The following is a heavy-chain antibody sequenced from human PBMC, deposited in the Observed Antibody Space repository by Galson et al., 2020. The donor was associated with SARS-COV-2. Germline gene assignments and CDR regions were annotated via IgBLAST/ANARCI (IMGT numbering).Heavy chain of an antibody. D-gene: IGHD6-13*01. CDR2: IWYDGSNR. CDR3: ARMGKAAAGFDY. V-gene: IGHV3-33*01. Sequence: GSLKISCAASGFTFSTYGMHWVRQAPGKGLEWVAVIWYDGSNRYYIDSVKGRFTISRDNSKNTLYLQMNSLRGDDTAVYYCARMGKAAAGFDYWGQGTLVTVSS. CDR1: GFTFSTYG. J-gene: IGHJ4*02.